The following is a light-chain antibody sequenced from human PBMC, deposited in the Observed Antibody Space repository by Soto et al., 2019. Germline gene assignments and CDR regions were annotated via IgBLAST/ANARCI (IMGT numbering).Light chain of an antibody. Sequence: QSVLTQPPSASGTPGQRVSISCSGSSSNIGSNTVNWYQQLPGTAPTLLIYNNNQRPSGVPDRFSGSKSGTSASLAISGLQFEDEADYYCTSWDDSLNGPVVFGGGTKLTVL. V-gene: IGLV1-44*01. CDR2: NNN. CDR1: SSNIGSNT. J-gene: IGLJ2*01. CDR3: TSWDDSLNGPVV.